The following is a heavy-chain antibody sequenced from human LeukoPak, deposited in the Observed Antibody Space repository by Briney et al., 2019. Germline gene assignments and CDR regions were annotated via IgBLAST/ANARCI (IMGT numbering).Heavy chain of an antibody. CDR2: INPSGGST. CDR3: STVGVDTAIYYYMDV. CDR1: GYTFTSYY. V-gene: IGHV1-46*01. J-gene: IGHJ6*03. D-gene: IGHD5-18*01. Sequence: GASVKVSCKTSGYTFTSYYMHWVRQAPGQGLECMGIINPSGGSTSYAQKFQGRVTLTRDMSTSTVYMELSSLRSEDTAVYYCSTVGVDTAIYYYMDVWGKGTTVTVSS.